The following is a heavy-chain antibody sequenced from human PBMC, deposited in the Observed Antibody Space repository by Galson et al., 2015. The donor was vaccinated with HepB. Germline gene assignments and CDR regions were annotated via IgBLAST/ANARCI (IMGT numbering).Heavy chain of an antibody. Sequence: SLRLSCAASGFTFSSYAMSWVRQAPGKGLKWVSAISGSGGSTYYADSVKGRFTISRDNSKNTLYLQMNSLRAEDTAVYYCAKDLIRSSYGYYWGQGTLVTVSS. CDR3: AKDLIRSSYGYY. CDR2: ISGSGGST. V-gene: IGHV3-23*01. D-gene: IGHD5-18*01. J-gene: IGHJ4*02. CDR1: GFTFSSYA.